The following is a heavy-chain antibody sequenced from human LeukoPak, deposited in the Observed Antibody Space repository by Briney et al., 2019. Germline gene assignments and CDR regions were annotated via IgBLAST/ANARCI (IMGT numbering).Heavy chain of an antibody. CDR1: GFTFSSYG. D-gene: IGHD3-10*01. CDR2: MSGYGSDI. V-gene: IGHV3-21*05. Sequence: GGTLRLSCAASGFTFSSYGMSWVRQAPGKGLEWLSYMSGYGSDIYYADSVKGRFTISRDNAKNSVYLQMNSLRAEDTALYYCARQRGNWFDSWGQGTLVTVSS. CDR3: ARQRGNWFDS. J-gene: IGHJ5*01.